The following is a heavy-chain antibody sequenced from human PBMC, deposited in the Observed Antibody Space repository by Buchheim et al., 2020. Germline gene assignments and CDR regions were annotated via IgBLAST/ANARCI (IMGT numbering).Heavy chain of an antibody. V-gene: IGHV3-74*01. D-gene: IGHD4-17*01. CDR1: GFIFSSNW. CDR2: INSDGSSV. Sequence: EVQLVESGGGLVQPGGSLRLSCAASGFIFSSNWMHWVRQAPGKGLVWVSRINSDGSSVFYADSVKSRFTISRDNAKNTLYLQMNSLRAEDTAVYYCARGEDDYGDYYGLDVWGQGTT. CDR3: ARGEDDYGDYYGLDV. J-gene: IGHJ6*02.